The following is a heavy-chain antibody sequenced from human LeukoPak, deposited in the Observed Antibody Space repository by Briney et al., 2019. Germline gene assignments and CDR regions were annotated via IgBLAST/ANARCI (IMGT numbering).Heavy chain of an antibody. D-gene: IGHD3-10*01. J-gene: IGHJ3*02. CDR3: ARVSGASHAFDI. V-gene: IGHV4-4*02. CDR2: IYHSGST. CDR1: GGSISSSNW. Sequence: SETLSLTCAVSGGSISSSNWWSWVRQPPGKGLEWIGEIYHSGSTNYNPSLKSRVTISVDTSKNQFSLKLSSVTAADTAVYYCARVSGASHAFDIWGQGTMVTVSS.